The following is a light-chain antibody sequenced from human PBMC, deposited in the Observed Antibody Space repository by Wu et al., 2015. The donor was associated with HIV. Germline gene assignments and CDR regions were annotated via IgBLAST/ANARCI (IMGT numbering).Light chain of an antibody. CDR3: QHYGNSPLYS. CDR1: RTISSNY. CDR2: GTS. J-gene: IGKJ2*03. V-gene: IGKV3-20*01. Sequence: EFLLTQSPDTLSLSPGERATLSCRASRTISSNYLVWYQQKPGQAPRLLIYGTSNRATDIPDRFSGSGSGTDFTLTISRLEPEDFAVYYCQHYGNSPLYSFGQGTKLEI.